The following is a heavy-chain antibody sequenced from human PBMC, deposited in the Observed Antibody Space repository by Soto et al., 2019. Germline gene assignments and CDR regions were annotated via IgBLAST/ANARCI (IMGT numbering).Heavy chain of an antibody. J-gene: IGHJ4*02. CDR3: AREEGAGGSYPPPFDY. CDR2: IIPIFGTA. D-gene: IGHD1-26*01. V-gene: IGHV1-69*01. Sequence: QVQLVQSGAEVKNPGSSVKVSCKASGGTFSSYAISWVRQAPGQGLEWMGGIIPIFGTANYAQKFQGRVTITADESTSTAYMGLGSLRSQDTAVYYRAREEGAGGSYPPPFDYWGQGTLVTVSS. CDR1: GGTFSSYA.